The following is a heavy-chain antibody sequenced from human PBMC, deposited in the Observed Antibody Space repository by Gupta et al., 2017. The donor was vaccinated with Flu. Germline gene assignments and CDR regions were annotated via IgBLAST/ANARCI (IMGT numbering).Heavy chain of an antibody. Sequence: EVQLVESGGGLVPPGGSLILSCAASGFTFSDYAMTWVRQAPGKGLEWVSNISSRGSTIYYADSVKGRFTISRDNAENLLYLQMNSLRAADTAVYYCVASSDHYYGMDVWGQGTTVTVSS. CDR1: GFTFSDYA. J-gene: IGHJ6*02. CDR3: VASSDHYYGMDV. CDR2: ISSRGSTI. V-gene: IGHV3-48*03.